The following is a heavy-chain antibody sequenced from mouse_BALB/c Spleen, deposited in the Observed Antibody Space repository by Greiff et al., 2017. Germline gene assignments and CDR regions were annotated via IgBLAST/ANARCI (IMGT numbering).Heavy chain of an antibody. CDR2: IYPGDGDT. J-gene: IGHJ2*01. CDR3: ARGGGIYYDYDRVDY. D-gene: IGHD2-4*01. CDR1: GYAFSSYW. V-gene: IGHV1-80*01. Sequence: QVQLKESGAELVRPGSSVKISCKASGYAFSSYWMNWVKQRPGQGLEWIGQIYPGDGDTNYNGKFKGKATLTADKSSSTAYMQLSSLTSEDSAVYFCARGGGIYYDYDRVDYWGQGTTLTVSS.